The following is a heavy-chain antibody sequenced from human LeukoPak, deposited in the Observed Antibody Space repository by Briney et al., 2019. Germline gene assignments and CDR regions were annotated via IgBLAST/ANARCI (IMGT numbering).Heavy chain of an antibody. CDR3: ARGIGWFDP. D-gene: IGHD2-15*01. CDR1: GGSISSYY. V-gene: IGHV4-59*01. CDR2: IYYSGST. Sequence: SETLSLTCTVSGGSISSYYWSWIRQPPGKGLEWIGYIYYSGSTNYNPSLKSRVTISVDTSKNQFSLKLSSVTAADTAVYYCARGIGWFDPWGQGALVTVSS. J-gene: IGHJ5*02.